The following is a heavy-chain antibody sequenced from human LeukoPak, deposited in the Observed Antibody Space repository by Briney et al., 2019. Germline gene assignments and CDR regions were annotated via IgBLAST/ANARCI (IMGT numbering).Heavy chain of an antibody. V-gene: IGHV3-30*18. CDR3: VKRLNNYFDY. CDR1: GFTFSSYG. D-gene: IGHD4/OR15-4a*01. CDR2: ISYDGSNK. Sequence: GRSLRLSCAASGFTFSSYGMHWVRQAPGKGLEWVAVISYDGSNKYYADSVKGRFTISRDNSKNTVYLQMSSLGPEDTAVYFCVKRLNNYFDYWGQGTLVTVSS. J-gene: IGHJ4*02.